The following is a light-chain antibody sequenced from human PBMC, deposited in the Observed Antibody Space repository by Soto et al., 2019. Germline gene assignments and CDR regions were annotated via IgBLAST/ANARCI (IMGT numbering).Light chain of an antibody. CDR2: DVR. CDR3: SSHTTSSPPLL. V-gene: IGLV2-14*03. Sequence: QSALTQPASVSGSPGQSITISCTGTSSDVGAFNFVSWYQQHPGKAPKLIIYDVRNRPSGVSDRFSGSKSGNTASLTIYGLQAEDQADYYCSSHTTSSPPLLFGGGTKLTVL. CDR1: SSDVGAFNF. J-gene: IGLJ2*01.